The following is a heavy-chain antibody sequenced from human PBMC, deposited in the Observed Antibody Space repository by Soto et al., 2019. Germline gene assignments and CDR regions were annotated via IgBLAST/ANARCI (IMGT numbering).Heavy chain of an antibody. Sequence: ASVKVSCKASGYTFTTYSITWVRQATGQGLEWMGWMNPNSGNTGYAQKFQGRVTMTRNTSISTAYMELSSLRSEDTAVYYCARRCSSTSCYLLGAFDIWGQGTMVTVSS. J-gene: IGHJ3*02. CDR1: GYTFTTYS. D-gene: IGHD2-2*01. CDR3: ARRCSSTSCYLLGAFDI. V-gene: IGHV1-8*02. CDR2: MNPNSGNT.